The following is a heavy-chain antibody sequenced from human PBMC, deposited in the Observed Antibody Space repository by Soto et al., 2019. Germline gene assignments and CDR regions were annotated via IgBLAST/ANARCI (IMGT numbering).Heavy chain of an antibody. CDR3: AHHTITPATNWFDP. CDR2: IYWNDDK. Sequence: PTLVNPTQTLTLTCTFSGFSLTTSGVGVGWIRQPPGKALEWLALIYWNDDKRYSPSLRGRLTITKDTSKNQVVLAMTNMDPVDTATYYCAHHTITPATNWFDPWGLGTLVTVSS. J-gene: IGHJ5*02. D-gene: IGHD2-2*01. CDR1: GFSLTTSGVG. V-gene: IGHV2-5*01.